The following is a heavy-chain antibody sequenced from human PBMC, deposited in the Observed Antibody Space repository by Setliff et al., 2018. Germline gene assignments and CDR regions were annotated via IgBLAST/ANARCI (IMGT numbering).Heavy chain of an antibody. CDR3: ARIYYYDSSGYYHDAFDI. V-gene: IGHV3-30-3*01. CDR1: GFPFTSYA. D-gene: IGHD3-22*01. CDR2: VSFDGNTK. J-gene: IGHJ3*02. Sequence: PGGSLRLSCAASGFPFTSYAMHWVRQAPGKGLEWVSVVSFDGNTKFYADSVKGRLTISRDNSKNTLYLQMNSLRAEDTAVYYCARIYYYDSSGYYHDAFDIWGQGTMVTVSS.